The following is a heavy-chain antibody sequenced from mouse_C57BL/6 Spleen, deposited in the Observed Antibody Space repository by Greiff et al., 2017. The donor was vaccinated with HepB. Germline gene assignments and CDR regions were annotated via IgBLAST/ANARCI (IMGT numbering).Heavy chain of an antibody. CDR1: GFTFTDYY. Sequence: VKVVESGGGLVQPGGSLSLSCAASGFTFTDYYMSWVRQPPGKALEWLGFIRNKANGYTTEYSASVKGRFTISRDNSQSILYLQMNALRAEDSATYYCARYGGTGAFDYWGQGTTLTVSS. V-gene: IGHV7-3*01. CDR3: ARYGGTGAFDY. J-gene: IGHJ2*01. D-gene: IGHD4-1*01. CDR2: IRNKANGYTT.